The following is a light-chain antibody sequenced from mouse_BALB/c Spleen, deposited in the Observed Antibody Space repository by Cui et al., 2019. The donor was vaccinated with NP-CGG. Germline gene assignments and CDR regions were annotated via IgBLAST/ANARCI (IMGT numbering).Light chain of an antibody. Sequence: QAVVTHESALTTSPGETVTLTCRSSTGAVTTSNYANWVQEKPDHLFTGLIGGTNNRVPGVTARFSGSLIGDKAALTITGAQTEDAAIYFCALWYSNHWVFGGGTKLTVL. CDR3: ALWYSNHWV. V-gene: IGLV1*01. CDR2: GTN. J-gene: IGLJ1*01. CDR1: TGAVTTSNY.